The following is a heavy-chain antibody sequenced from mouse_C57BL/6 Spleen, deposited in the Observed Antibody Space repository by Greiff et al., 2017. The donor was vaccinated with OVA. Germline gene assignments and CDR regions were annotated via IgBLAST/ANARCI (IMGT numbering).Heavy chain of an antibody. J-gene: IGHJ4*01. Sequence: VHVKQSGPELVKPGASVKISCKASGYSFTDYNMNWVKQSNGKSLEWIGVINPNYGTTSYNQKFKGKATLTVDQSSSTAYMQLNSLTSEDSAVYYCASATVVAPYDMDGWGKGATVTVAS. D-gene: IGHD1-1*01. CDR1: GYSFTDYN. CDR2: INPNYGTT. V-gene: IGHV1-39*01. CDR3: ASATVVAPYDMDG.